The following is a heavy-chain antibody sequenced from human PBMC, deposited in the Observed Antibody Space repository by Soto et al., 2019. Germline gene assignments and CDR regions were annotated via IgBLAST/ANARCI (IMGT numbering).Heavy chain of an antibody. CDR3: ATTVVNDYYYSYGMDV. CDR1: GYSFTSYW. V-gene: IGHV5-10-1*01. D-gene: IGHD3-22*01. J-gene: IGHJ6*02. CDR2: IDPSDSYT. Sequence: GESLKISCKGSGYSFTSYWISWVRQMPGKGLEWMGRIDPSDSYTNYSPSFQGHVTISADKSINTAYLQWSSLKASDTAMYYCATTVVNDYYYSYGMDVWGQGTTVTV.